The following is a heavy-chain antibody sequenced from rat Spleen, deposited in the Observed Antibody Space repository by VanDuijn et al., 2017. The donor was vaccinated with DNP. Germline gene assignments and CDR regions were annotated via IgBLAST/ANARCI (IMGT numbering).Heavy chain of an antibody. V-gene: IGHV5-31*01. CDR3: ARGVYYYSATYWYFDF. D-gene: IGHD1-1*01. CDR2: ITGGSRIT. Sequence: EVQLVESGGDLVQPGRSLKLSCVASGFTFSYYWMAWVRQVPGKGLEWIASITGGSRITSYPDSVKGRFTISRDNAKNTLYLQMNSLRSEDTATYYCARGVYYYSATYWYFDFWGPGTMVTVSS. CDR1: GFTFSYYW. J-gene: IGHJ1*01.